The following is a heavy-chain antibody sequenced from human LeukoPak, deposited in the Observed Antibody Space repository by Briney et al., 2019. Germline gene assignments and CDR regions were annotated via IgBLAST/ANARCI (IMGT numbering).Heavy chain of an antibody. Sequence: PGGSLRLSCAASGFTLSDYWMNWVRQAPGKGPVWVSHISPDGRNIAYADSVKGRFTISRDSAKNTLYLQMNSLRAEDTAVYYCARGRSVVPAVPGGYYYMDVWGKGTTVTVSS. CDR3: ARGRSVVPAVPGGYYYMDV. J-gene: IGHJ6*03. V-gene: IGHV3-74*01. CDR2: ISPDGRNI. D-gene: IGHD2-2*01. CDR1: GFTLSDYW.